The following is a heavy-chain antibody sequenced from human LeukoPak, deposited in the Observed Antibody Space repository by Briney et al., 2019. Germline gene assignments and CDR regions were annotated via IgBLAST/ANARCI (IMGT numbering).Heavy chain of an antibody. D-gene: IGHD5-18*01. CDR1: GFTFSSYG. Sequence: PGGSQRLSCAVSGFTFSSYGMHWVRQAPGKGLEWVAVIWYDGSNKYYAESVKGRFTISRDNSKNTVYLQMNSLRAEDTAVYYCAKISRLADGYSYGYGAFDIWGQGTMVTVSS. J-gene: IGHJ3*02. CDR3: AKISRLADGYSYGYGAFDI. V-gene: IGHV3-33*06. CDR2: IWYDGSNK.